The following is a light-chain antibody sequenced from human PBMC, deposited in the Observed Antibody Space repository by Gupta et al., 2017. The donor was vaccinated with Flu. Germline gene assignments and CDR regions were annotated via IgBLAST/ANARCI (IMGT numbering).Light chain of an antibody. V-gene: IGKV4-1*01. CDR1: QTILYSSTNKDC. J-gene: IGKJ4*01. CDR3: QQYYGTRT. CDR2: WAY. Sequence: IVMTQSPDSLAVSLGERATFNCKSSQTILYSSTNKDCLGWYQQKPGQPPRLLIYWAYTREYGVADRFSASGSGTDFTLTSSSLQAEDVAVYYWQQYYGTRTFGGGTKVEIK.